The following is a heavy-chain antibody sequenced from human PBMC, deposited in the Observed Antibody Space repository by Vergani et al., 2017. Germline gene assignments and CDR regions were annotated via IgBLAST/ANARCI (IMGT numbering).Heavy chain of an antibody. Sequence: QVQLQESGPGLVKPSETLSLTCTVSGGSISSYYWSWIRQPPGKGLEWIGYIYYSGSTNYNPSLKSRVTISVDTSKNQFSLKLSSVTAADTAVYYCARDSVHYYDSSGYDYWGQGTLVTVSS. CDR2: IYYSGST. CDR1: GGSISSYY. D-gene: IGHD3-22*01. V-gene: IGHV4-59*01. CDR3: ARDSVHYYDSSGYDY. J-gene: IGHJ4*02.